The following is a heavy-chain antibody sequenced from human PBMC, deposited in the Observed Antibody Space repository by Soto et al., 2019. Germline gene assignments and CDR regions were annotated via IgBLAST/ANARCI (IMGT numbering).Heavy chain of an antibody. Sequence: SETLSLTCAVSGRSISSSNWWSWVRQPPGKGLEWIGEIYHSGSTNYNPSLKSRVTISVDKSKNQFSLKLSSVTAADTAVYYCAIAARTYYYYYGMDVWGQGTTVT. CDR1: GRSISSSNW. J-gene: IGHJ6*02. D-gene: IGHD6-6*01. V-gene: IGHV4-4*02. CDR3: AIAARTYYYYYGMDV. CDR2: IYHSGST.